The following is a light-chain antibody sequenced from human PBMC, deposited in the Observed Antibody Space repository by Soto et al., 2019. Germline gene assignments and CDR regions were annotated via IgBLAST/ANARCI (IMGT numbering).Light chain of an antibody. J-gene: IGKJ1*01. CDR2: SAS. Sequence: DIVLTQSPGTLSLSPGERATLSCRANQTVSRNYLAWYQQKPGQTPRLLIYSASNKATVIPDRFRGSGSGTDFTLTITRLEPEDFGVYYCLQYATSRRTFGQGTRVEIK. CDR1: QTVSRNY. V-gene: IGKV3-20*01. CDR3: LQYATSRRT.